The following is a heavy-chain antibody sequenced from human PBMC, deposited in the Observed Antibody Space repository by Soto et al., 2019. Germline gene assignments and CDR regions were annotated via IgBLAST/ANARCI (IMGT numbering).Heavy chain of an antibody. CDR1: GFTFSSYG. CDR3: ARGGYYYGSGSSHFDY. Sequence: QVQLVESGVGVVQPGRSLRLSCAASGFTFSSYGMHWVRQAPGKGLEWVAVIWYDGSNKYYADSVKGRFTISRDNSKNTLYLHMNSLRAEDTAVYYCARGGYYYGSGSSHFDYWVQGTLVTVSS. J-gene: IGHJ4*02. V-gene: IGHV3-33*01. D-gene: IGHD3-10*01. CDR2: IWYDGSNK.